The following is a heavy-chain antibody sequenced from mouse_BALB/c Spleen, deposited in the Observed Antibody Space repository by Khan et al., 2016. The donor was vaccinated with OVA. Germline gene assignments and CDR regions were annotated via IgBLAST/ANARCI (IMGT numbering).Heavy chain of an antibody. J-gene: IGHJ3*01. CDR1: GYTFTDYA. Sequence: QVQLQQPGAELVRPGVSVKISCKGSGYTFTDYAMHWVKQSHAKSLEWIGVISTHYGDASYNQKFKGKATMTVDKSSSTAYMELARLTSEAAAIYDCARGSGEYTIAYWGQGTLVTVSA. CDR3: ARGSGEYTIAY. CDR2: ISTHYGDA. D-gene: IGHD1-3*01. V-gene: IGHV1S137*01.